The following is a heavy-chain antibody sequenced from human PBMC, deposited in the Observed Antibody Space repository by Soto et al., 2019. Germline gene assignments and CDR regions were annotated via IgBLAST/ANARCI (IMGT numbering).Heavy chain of an antibody. V-gene: IGHV3-23*01. D-gene: IGHD3-22*01. CDR2: ISGSGGST. CDR1: GFTFSSYA. CDR3: AKLQSNYYDSSGQRYYFDY. Sequence: GGSLRLSCAASGFTFSSYAMSWVRQAPGKGLELVSAISGSGGSTYYADSVKGRFTISRDNSKNTLYLQMNSLRAEDTAVYYCAKLQSNYYDSSGQRYYFDYWGQGTLVTVSS. J-gene: IGHJ4*02.